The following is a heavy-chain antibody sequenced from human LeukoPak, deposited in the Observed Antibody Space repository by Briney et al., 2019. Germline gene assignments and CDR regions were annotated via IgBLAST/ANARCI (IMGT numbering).Heavy chain of an antibody. Sequence: GGSLRLSCAASGFTFSSYAMSWVRQAPGKGLEWVSSISSSSSYIYYTDSVKGRFTISRDNAKNSLYLQMNSLRAEDTAVYYCARGRGYYDSSGYPLGYWGQGTLVTVSS. V-gene: IGHV3-21*01. J-gene: IGHJ4*02. CDR3: ARGRGYYDSSGYPLGY. D-gene: IGHD3-22*01. CDR2: ISSSSSYI. CDR1: GFTFSSYA.